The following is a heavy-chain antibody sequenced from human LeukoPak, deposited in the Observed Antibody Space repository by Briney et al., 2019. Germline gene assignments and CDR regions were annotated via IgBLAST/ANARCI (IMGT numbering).Heavy chain of an antibody. J-gene: IGHJ4*02. V-gene: IGHV4-39*01. CDR1: GDSINSGPYY. CDR2: IYHDMRT. CDR3: AGHDSRGYYVAY. D-gene: IGHD3-22*01. Sequence: SETLSLTCTVSGDSINSGPYYWGWIRQPPGKGLEWIGTIYHDMRTFYNPSLKSRVTISVDTSKNQFSLKLSSVTAADTAVYFCAGHDSRGYYVAYWGQGALVTVSS.